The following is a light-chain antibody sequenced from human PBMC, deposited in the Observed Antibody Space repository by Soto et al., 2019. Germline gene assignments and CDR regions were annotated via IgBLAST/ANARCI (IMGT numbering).Light chain of an antibody. CDR2: GAS. V-gene: IGKV3-15*01. J-gene: IGKJ2*01. CDR3: QQYNDWPLYT. Sequence: EIVMTQSPATLSVSPGERATLSCRASQIIRSNLAWYQQKPGQAPRLLIYGASTRATGIPARFSGSGSGTEFTLTISSLQSEDFAVYYRQQYNDWPLYTFGQGTMLEIK. CDR1: QIIRSN.